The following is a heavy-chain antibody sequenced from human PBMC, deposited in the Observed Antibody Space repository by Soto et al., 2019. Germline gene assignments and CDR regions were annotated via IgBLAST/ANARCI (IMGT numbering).Heavy chain of an antibody. J-gene: IGHJ6*02. CDR3: ARGNYDMFRSAPSNYYYGMDV. D-gene: IGHD3-9*01. CDR2: IIPIFGTA. Sequence: QVQLVQSGAEVKKPGSSVKVSCKASGGTFSSYAISWVRQAPGQGLEWMGGIIPIFGTANYAQKFQGRVTITADESTSTAYMELSSLRSEETAVYYCARGNYDMFRSAPSNYYYGMDVWGQGTTVTVSS. CDR1: GGTFSSYA. V-gene: IGHV1-69*01.